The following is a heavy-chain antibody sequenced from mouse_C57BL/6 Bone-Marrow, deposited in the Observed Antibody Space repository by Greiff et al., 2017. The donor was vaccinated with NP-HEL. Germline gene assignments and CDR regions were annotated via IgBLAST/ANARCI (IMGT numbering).Heavy chain of an antibody. Sequence: QVQLKESGPGILQPSQTLSLTCSFSGFSLSTFGMGVGWIRQPSGKGLEWLAHTWWGDAKYNNPALKSRPSISKDTSKNPVFLKIEHVDTADTDTDYYARIAQLHSWFAYWGQGTLVTVSA. J-gene: IGHJ3*01. V-gene: IGHV8-8*01. CDR3: ARIAQLHSWFAY. D-gene: IGHD1-1*01. CDR1: GFSLSTFGMG. CDR2: TWWGDAK.